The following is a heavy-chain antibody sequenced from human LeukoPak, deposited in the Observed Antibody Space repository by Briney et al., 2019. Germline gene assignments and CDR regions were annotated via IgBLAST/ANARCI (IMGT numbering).Heavy chain of an antibody. V-gene: IGHV3-23*01. Sequence: GGSLRLSCAASGFNFNKYDMTWARQAPGKGLEWVSTITGRSDKTYYTGSVKGRFVTSRDNSKDTLYLQMNSLRAADTALYYCAKGGWLDDLGQGALVTVSS. CDR1: GFNFNKYD. CDR3: AKGGWLDD. D-gene: IGHD6-19*01. CDR2: ITGRSDKT. J-gene: IGHJ4*02.